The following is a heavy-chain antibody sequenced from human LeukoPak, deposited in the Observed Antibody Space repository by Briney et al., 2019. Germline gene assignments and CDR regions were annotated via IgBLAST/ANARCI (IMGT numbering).Heavy chain of an antibody. J-gene: IGHJ3*02. V-gene: IGHV1-46*01. CDR1: GYTFTNYY. Sequence: GASVKVSCKASGYTFTNYYMHWVRQAPGQGLEWMGIINPSGGSTTYAQKFQGRVTMTRDTSTSTVHMELSSLRSEDTAVYHCARASASGSGSKGAFDIWGQGTMVTVSS. D-gene: IGHD3-10*01. CDR2: INPSGGST. CDR3: ARASASGSGSKGAFDI.